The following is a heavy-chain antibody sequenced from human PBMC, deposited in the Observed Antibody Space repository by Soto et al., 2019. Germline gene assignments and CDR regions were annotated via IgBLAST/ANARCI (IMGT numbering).Heavy chain of an antibody. CDR2: ISGSGGST. J-gene: IGHJ3*02. CDR3: AKQLNYDFWSGYPDAFDI. V-gene: IGHV3-23*01. CDR1: GFTFSSHA. Sequence: EVQLLESGGGLVQPGGSLRLSCAASGFTFSSHAMSWVRQAPGKGLEWVSGISGSGGSTYSADSVKGQFTISRDNSKNTLYLQMNSLRAEDTALYYCAKQLNYDFWSGYPDAFDIWGQGTMVIVSS. D-gene: IGHD3-3*01.